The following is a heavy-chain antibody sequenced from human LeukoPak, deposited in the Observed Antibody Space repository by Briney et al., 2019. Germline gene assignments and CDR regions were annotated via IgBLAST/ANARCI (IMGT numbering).Heavy chain of an antibody. CDR3: ARGGCSSTSCYWRNNWFDP. CDR1: GYTFTGYY. J-gene: IGHJ5*02. V-gene: IGHV1-2*02. CDR2: INPNRGGT. Sequence: ASVKVSCKASGYTFTGYYMHWVRQAPGQGLEWMGWINPNRGGTNYAQKCQGRVTMTRDTSISTAYMELSRLRSDDTAVYYCARGGCSSTSCYWRNNWFDPWGQGTLVTVSS. D-gene: IGHD2-2*01.